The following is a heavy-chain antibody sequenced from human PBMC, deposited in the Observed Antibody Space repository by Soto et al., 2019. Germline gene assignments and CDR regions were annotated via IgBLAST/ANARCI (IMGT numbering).Heavy chain of an antibody. CDR2: VIPLVGVP. Sequence: QVQLVQSGAEVKKPGSSVKVSCKASGGSFSTYTINWVRQAPGQGLEWVGRVIPLVGVPDYAQRFKGRVSINADTSTRTSHMELSSLRSEDTATYSSVRDGRSRADSSPIVLMLAASNIWGPATAVAVPS. CDR3: VRDGRSRADSSPIVLMLAASNI. V-gene: IGHV1-69*02. CDR1: GGSFSTYT. D-gene: IGHD2-8*01. J-gene: IGHJ3*02.